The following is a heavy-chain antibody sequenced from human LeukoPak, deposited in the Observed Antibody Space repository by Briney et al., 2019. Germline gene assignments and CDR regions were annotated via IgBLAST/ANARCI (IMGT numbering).Heavy chain of an antibody. J-gene: IGHJ3*02. CDR3: AKDPGLDAFDI. CDR1: GFTFSNYA. CDR2: TRGGGSGT. Sequence: HPGGSLTLSCAASGFTFSNYAMSWVRQAPGKGLEWVSATRGGGSGTHYADSVKGRFTISRDSSNNTLSLQMNSLRAEDTAVYFCAKDPGLDAFDIWGQGTMVTVSS. V-gene: IGHV3-23*01. D-gene: IGHD3-22*01.